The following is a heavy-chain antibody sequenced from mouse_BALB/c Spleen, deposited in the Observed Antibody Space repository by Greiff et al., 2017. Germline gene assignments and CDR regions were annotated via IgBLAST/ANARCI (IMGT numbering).Heavy chain of an antibody. CDR1: GFSLSTSGMS. CDR3: ARYDYDWYFDV. Sequence: QVTLKVSGPGILQPSQTLSLTCSFSGFSLSTSGMSVGWIRQPSGKGLEWLAHIWWNDDKYYNPALKSRLTISKDTSNNQVFLKIASVVTADTATYYCARYDYDWYFDVWGAGTTVTVSS. CDR2: IWWNDDK. J-gene: IGHJ1*01. V-gene: IGHV8-8*01. D-gene: IGHD2-4*01.